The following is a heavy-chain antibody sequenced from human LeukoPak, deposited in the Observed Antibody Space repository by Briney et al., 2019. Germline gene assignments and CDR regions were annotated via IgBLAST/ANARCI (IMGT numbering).Heavy chain of an antibody. J-gene: IGHJ4*02. D-gene: IGHD3-22*01. Sequence: SDTLSLICAVYGGSFSFYYWSWIRQPPGKGLEWIGEINHSGSTNYNPSLKSRVTISVDTSKNQFSLKLSSVTAADTAVYYCAGARAGEYYDRDYWGQGTLVTVSS. CDR2: INHSGST. CDR3: AGARAGEYYDRDY. V-gene: IGHV4-34*01. CDR1: GGSFSFYY.